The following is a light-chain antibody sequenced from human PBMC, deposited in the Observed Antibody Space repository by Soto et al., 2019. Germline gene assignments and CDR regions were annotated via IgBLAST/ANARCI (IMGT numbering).Light chain of an antibody. J-gene: IGKJ2*01. V-gene: IGKV3-15*01. Sequence: ETVLTQSPATLSVSPGERATFSCRASQSVTTNLAWYKQKPGQVPRLLIYDASTKATGIPARFSGSGSGTEFTLSIRSLQSDYLSIYHCQQYHSWPHTLGQGTKLEIK. CDR3: QQYHSWPHT. CDR1: QSVTTN. CDR2: DAS.